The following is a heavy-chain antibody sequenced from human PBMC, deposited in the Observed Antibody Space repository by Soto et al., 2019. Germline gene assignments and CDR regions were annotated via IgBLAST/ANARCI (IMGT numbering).Heavy chain of an antibody. CDR1: GFTFSSYS. V-gene: IGHV3-48*02. CDR3: AREAGTWHPPLNWCDP. D-gene: IGHD6-19*01. CDR2: ISSSSSTI. Sequence: EVQLVESGGGLVQPGGSLRLSCAASGFTFSSYSMNWVRQAPGKGLEWVSYISSSSSTIYYADSVKGRFTISRDNAKNSLYLQMNRLRDEDTAVYYCAREAGTWHPPLNWCDPWGQGTLVTVSS. J-gene: IGHJ5*02.